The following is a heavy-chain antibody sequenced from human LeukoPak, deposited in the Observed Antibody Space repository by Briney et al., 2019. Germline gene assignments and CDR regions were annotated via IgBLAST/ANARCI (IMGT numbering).Heavy chain of an antibody. CDR3: AKDMATAMDYFDY. J-gene: IGHJ4*02. CDR1: GFTFDDYA. Sequence: PGGSLRLSCAASGFTFDDYAMHWVRQAPGKGLEWVSPISGNGGSTYYADSVKGRFTISRDNSKNSLYLQMNSLRTEDTALYYCAKDMATAMDYFDYWGQGTLVTVSS. V-gene: IGHV3-43*02. CDR2: ISGNGGST. D-gene: IGHD5-18*01.